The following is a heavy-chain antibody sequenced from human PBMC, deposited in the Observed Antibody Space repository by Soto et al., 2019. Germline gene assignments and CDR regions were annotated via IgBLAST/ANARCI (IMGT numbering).Heavy chain of an antibody. J-gene: IGHJ4*02. CDR2: IYPSDSDT. CDR1: GYNFAGYW. V-gene: IGHV5-51*01. D-gene: IGHD3-3*01. Sequence: ESLKISCKGSGYNFAGYWIAWVRQMPGKGLELMGIIYPSDSDTRYRPSFQGQVTISADKSISSAYLQWSSLRASDTAMYYCARGGVSTRTFDYRCEGTPVTVSS. CDR3: ARGGVSTRTFDY.